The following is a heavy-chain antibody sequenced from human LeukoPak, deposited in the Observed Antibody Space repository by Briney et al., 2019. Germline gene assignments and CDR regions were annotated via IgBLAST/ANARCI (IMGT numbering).Heavy chain of an antibody. CDR2: ISPDGNRE. Sequence: PGGSLRLSCAASGFTFSIFGIHWVRQAPGKGLEWVAAISPDGNREYYTESVKGRFTVSRDNSNNMIYLQINSLRGEDSAVYYYAKINNVDDFWGQGTLVTVSS. CDR1: GFTFSIFG. J-gene: IGHJ4*02. CDR3: AKINNVDDF. V-gene: IGHV3-30*18. D-gene: IGHD1/OR15-1a*01.